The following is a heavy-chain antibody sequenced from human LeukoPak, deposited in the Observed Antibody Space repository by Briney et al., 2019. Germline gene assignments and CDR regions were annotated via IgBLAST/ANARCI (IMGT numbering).Heavy chain of an antibody. D-gene: IGHD5-18*01. J-gene: IGHJ4*02. CDR3: AKGRGYSYGTFDY. V-gene: IGHV3-23*01. Sequence: PGGSLRLSCAASGFTFSSNAMSWVRQAPGKGLEWVSAISGSGGSTYYADSVKGRFTISRDNSKNTLYLQMNSLRAEDTAVYYCAKGRGYSYGTFDYWGQGTLVTVSS. CDR1: GFTFSSNA. CDR2: ISGSGGST.